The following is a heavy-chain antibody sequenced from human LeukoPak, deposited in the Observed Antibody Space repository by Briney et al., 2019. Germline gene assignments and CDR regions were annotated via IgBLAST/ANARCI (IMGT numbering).Heavy chain of an antibody. CDR3: AGGHYYYYGMDV. CDR1: GGSISSYY. CDR2: IYYSGST. J-gene: IGHJ6*02. V-gene: IGHV4-59*01. Sequence: SETLSLTCTVSGGSISSYYWSWIRQPPGKGLEWIGYIYYSGSTNYNPSLKSRVTISVDTSKNQFSLKLSSVTAADTAVYYCAGGHYYYYGMDVWGQGTTVTVS.